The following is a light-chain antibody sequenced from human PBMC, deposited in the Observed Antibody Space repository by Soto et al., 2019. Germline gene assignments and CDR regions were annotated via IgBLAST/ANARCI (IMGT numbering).Light chain of an antibody. CDR1: QSVSSD. V-gene: IGKV3-15*01. J-gene: IGKJ5*01. CDR3: QQYNKWPPIT. CDR2: DAS. Sequence: EIVLTQSPATLSVSPGERVTLSCRASQSVSSDLAWYQQKPGQIPRLLIYDASARATGIPARFSGSGSGTEFTLTISSLQSEDFAVYYCQQYNKWPPITFGQGTRLEIK.